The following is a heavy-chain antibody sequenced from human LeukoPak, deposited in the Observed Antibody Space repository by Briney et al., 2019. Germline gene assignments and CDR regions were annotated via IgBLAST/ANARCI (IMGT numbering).Heavy chain of an antibody. CDR3: AKEGYDTSGYDPVFTL. V-gene: IGHV3-23*01. Sequence: GGPLRLSSAAPGFPFSSNAISWFRQPPGKGLEWFSANSGGGDRTYYADSVKGRFDISRDNSKNTLYLQVNSLRAEDTALYYCAKEGYDTSGYDPVFTLWGQGTQVTVSS. CDR1: GFPFSSNA. D-gene: IGHD3-22*01. J-gene: IGHJ4*02. CDR2: NSGGGDRT.